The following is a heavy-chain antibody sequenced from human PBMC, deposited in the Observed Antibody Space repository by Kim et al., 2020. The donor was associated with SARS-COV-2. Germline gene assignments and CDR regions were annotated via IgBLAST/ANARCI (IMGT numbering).Heavy chain of an antibody. Sequence: ASVKVSCKASGYTFTTYTMDWVRQAPGQRLEWMGWINAGNGNTKYSQKFQGRVTITRDTSASTAYMELSSLRSEDTAVYYCARGVDNSGYSSWGYWGQGTLLTVSS. D-gene: IGHD3-22*01. V-gene: IGHV1-3*01. CDR3: ARGVDNSGYSSWGY. CDR2: INAGNGNT. CDR1: GYTFTTYT. J-gene: IGHJ4*02.